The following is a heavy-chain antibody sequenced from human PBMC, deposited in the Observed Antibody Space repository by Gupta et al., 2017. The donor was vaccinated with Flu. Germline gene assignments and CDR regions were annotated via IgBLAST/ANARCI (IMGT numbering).Heavy chain of an antibody. V-gene: IGHV3-48*02. CDR3: ARDESSGWYFDY. CDR1: GFPFSSYS. J-gene: IGHJ4*02. CDR2: ISSSSSTI. Sequence: EVQLVESGGGLVQPGGSLRLSWAASGFPFSSYSMNWVRQAPGKGLEWVSYISSSSSTIYYADSVKGRFTISRDNAKNSLYLQMNSLRDEDTAVYYCARDESSGWYFDYWGQGTLVTVSS. D-gene: IGHD6-19*01.